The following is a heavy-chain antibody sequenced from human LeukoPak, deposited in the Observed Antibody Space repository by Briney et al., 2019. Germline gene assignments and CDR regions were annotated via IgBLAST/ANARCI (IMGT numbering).Heavy chain of an antibody. Sequence: PGGSLRLSCAASGFIFSSHAMHWVRQAPGKGLEWVAVIQYDGSEKRYADSVKGRFTVSRDNSKNTLYLQMNSLRAEDTAVYYCATSRYSSGPAYFDYWGQGTLVTVSS. CDR2: IQYDGSEK. V-gene: IGHV3-30-3*01. D-gene: IGHD6-19*01. J-gene: IGHJ4*02. CDR1: GFIFSSHA. CDR3: ATSRYSSGPAYFDY.